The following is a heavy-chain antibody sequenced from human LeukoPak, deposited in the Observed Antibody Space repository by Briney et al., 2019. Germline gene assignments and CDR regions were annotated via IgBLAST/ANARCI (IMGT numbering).Heavy chain of an antibody. V-gene: IGHV1-8*02. Sequence: ASVKVSCKASGYTFTSYDINWVRQATGQGLEWMGWMNPNSGNIGYAQKFQGRVTMTRNTSINTAYMELSSLRSEDTAVYYCARGGGGSGNFDYWGQGTLVTVSS. J-gene: IGHJ4*02. CDR1: GYTFTSYD. CDR2: MNPNSGNI. CDR3: ARGGGGSGNFDY. D-gene: IGHD6-19*01.